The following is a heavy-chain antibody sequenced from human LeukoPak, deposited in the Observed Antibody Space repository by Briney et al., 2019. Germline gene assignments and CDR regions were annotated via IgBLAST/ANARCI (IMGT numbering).Heavy chain of an antibody. Sequence: EASVKVSCKASGYTFTDYYIHWVRQAPGQGFEWMGSINSKTGDTNYAQMFQGRVTMTRDTPISTAYMELNRLTSDDTAVYYCARDMSSGDYVWGSPGPFDDWGQGTLVTVSS. V-gene: IGHV1-2*02. CDR3: ARDMSSGDYVWGSPGPFDD. CDR2: INSKTGDT. J-gene: IGHJ4*02. D-gene: IGHD3-16*01. CDR1: GYTFTDYY.